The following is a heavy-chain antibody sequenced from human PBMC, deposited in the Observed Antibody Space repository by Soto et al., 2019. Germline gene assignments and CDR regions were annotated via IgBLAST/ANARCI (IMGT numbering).Heavy chain of an antibody. J-gene: IGHJ4*02. CDR2: ISYDGSNK. CDR3: AKDSVPVAGFDV. CDR1: GFTFSIDG. Sequence: PGGSLRLSCSASGFTFSIDGMHWVRQAPGKGLEWGAVISYDGSNKYYADSVKGRFTISRDNSKNTLYLQMNSLRAEDTAVYYGAKDSVPVAGFDVWGQGTMVIVSS. V-gene: IGHV3-30*18. D-gene: IGHD6-19*01.